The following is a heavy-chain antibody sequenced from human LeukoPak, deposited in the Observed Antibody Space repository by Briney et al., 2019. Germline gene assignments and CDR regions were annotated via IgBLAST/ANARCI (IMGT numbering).Heavy chain of an antibody. CDR1: GYTFTSYY. CDR3: ARGGYYYDSSGPRYFDY. Sequence: GASVTVSCKASGYTFTSYYMHWVRQAPGQGLEWMGIINPSGGSTSYAQKFQGRVTMTRDTSTSTVYMELSSLRSDDTAVYYCARGGYYYDSSGPRYFDYWGQGTLVTVSS. D-gene: IGHD3-22*01. CDR2: INPSGGST. J-gene: IGHJ4*02. V-gene: IGHV1-46*01.